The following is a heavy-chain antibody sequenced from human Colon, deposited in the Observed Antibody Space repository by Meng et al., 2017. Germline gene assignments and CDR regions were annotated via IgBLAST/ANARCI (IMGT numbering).Heavy chain of an antibody. V-gene: IGHV4-4*02. J-gene: IGHJ4*02. D-gene: IGHD1-7*01. CDR3: GRDQGRELINH. CDR2: VYHRGDT. CDR1: GGSISSDIW. Sequence: QGQLQESGPGLVKPSGTLSLTCTVSGGSISSDIWWSWVRQPPGKGLEWIGEVYHRGDTNYNPPLKSRVDISVDKSKNQFYLSLFSVTAADTAVYYCGRDQGRELINHWGQGTLVTVSS.